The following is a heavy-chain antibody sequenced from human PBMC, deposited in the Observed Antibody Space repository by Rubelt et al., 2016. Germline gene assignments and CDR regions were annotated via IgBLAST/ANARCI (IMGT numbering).Heavy chain of an antibody. V-gene: IGHV3-21*04. J-gene: IGHJ4*02. CDR2: ISSRSTYI. D-gene: IGHD6-13*01. CDR3: ARDRRPSGVAAAGHFDS. CDR1: GFTFSTYS. Sequence: EVHLVESGGGLVKPGGSLRLSCAASGFTFSTYSMTWVRQAPGKGLEWVSSISSRSTYIFYADSVKGRFTISRDNAKDSLYLQMNSLRAEDTAVYYCARDRRPSGVAAAGHFDSWGQGTLVTVSS.